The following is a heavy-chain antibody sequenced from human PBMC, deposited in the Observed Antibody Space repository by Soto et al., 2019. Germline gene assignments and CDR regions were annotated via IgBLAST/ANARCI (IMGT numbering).Heavy chain of an antibody. D-gene: IGHD5-18*01. CDR2: IYHSGST. CDR3: ARARAMAIFDY. J-gene: IGHJ4*02. V-gene: IGHV4-30-2*01. CDR1: GGSISSGGYS. Sequence: SETLSLTCAVSGGSISSGGYSWSWIRQPPGKGLEWIGYIYHSGSTYYNPSLKSRVTISVDRSKNQFSLKLSSVTAADTAVYYCARARAMAIFDYWGQGTLVTVSS.